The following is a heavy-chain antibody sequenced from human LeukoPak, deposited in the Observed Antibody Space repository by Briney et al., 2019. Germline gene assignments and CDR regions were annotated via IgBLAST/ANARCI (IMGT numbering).Heavy chain of an antibody. CDR3: AIPPGYCGNDCSFDH. J-gene: IGHJ4*02. CDR2: IYPGDYET. V-gene: IGHV5-51*01. D-gene: IGHD2-21*02. CDR1: GYSFSKYW. Sequence: GESLKISCEGSGYSFSKYWIGWVRQMPGKGLEWMGIIYPGDYETRYSPSYQGLVTISVDKSISTAYLQWSSLKASDTAMYYCAIPPGYCGNDCSFDHWGQGTLVTVSS.